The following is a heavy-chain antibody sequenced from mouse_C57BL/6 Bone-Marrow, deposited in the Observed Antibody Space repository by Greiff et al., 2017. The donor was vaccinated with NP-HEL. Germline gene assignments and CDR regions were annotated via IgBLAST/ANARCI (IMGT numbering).Heavy chain of an antibody. V-gene: IGHV14-4*01. J-gene: IGHJ3*01. Sequence: DVQLQESGAELVRPGASVKLSCTASGFNIKDDYMHWVKQRPEQGLEWIGWIDPENGDTEYASKFQGKATITADTSSNTAYLQLSSLTSEDTAVYYCTSYYGSSLAWFAYWGQGTLVTVSA. CDR1: GFNIKDDY. CDR3: TSYYGSSLAWFAY. D-gene: IGHD1-1*01. CDR2: IDPENGDT.